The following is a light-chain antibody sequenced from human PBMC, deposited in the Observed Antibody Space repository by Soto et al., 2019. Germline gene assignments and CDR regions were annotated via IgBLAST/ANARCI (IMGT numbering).Light chain of an antibody. CDR3: QQRVNWPPT. J-gene: IGKJ4*01. CDR1: QSVSDY. V-gene: IGKV3-11*01. CDR2: DAS. Sequence: VLTQSPASLSLSPGERATLSCRAGQSVSDYLAWYQQKPGQPPRLLFFDASNRATGVPARFSAGGSGTDFTLIISSLEPEDVAVYYCQQRVNWPPTFGGGTKVEI.